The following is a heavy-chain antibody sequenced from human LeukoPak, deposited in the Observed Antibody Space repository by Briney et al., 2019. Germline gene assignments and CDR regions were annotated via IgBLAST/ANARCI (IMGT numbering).Heavy chain of an antibody. V-gene: IGHV3-7*01. J-gene: IGHJ5*02. Sequence: PGGSLRLSCAASGFTFTNNWMTWFRQAPGKGLEWVANVNEDGSEKNYVDSVKGRFTISRDNAKNSVYLQMNNLRVEETAVYYCARGRGWIDPWGQGTLATVSS. CDR1: GFTFTNNW. CDR3: ARGRGWIDP. D-gene: IGHD5-24*01. CDR2: VNEDGSEK.